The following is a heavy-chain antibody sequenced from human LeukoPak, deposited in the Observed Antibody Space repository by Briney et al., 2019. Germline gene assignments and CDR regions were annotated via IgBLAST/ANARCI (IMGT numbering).Heavy chain of an antibody. CDR1: GGSISSGGYS. V-gene: IGHV4-30-4*07. CDR3: ARRLPYLSGRYRAFDI. Sequence: PSQTLSLTCAVSGGSISSGGYSWSWIRQPPGKGLEWIGYIYYSGSTYYNPSLKSRVTISVDTSKNQFSLKLSSVTAADTAVYYCARRLPYLSGRYRAFDIWGQGTMVTVSS. J-gene: IGHJ3*02. CDR2: IYYSGST. D-gene: IGHD1-26*01.